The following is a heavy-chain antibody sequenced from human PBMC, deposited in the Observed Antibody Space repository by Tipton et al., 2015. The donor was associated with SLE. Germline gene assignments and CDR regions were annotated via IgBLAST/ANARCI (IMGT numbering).Heavy chain of an antibody. CDR2: INHSGST. Sequence: LRLSCAASGFTVSSNYMSWVRQAPGKGLEWIGEINHSGSTNYNPSLKSRVTISVDTSKNQFSLKLSSVTAADTAVYYCARRVRKDYYYYMDVWGKGTTVTVSS. V-gene: IGHV4-34*01. D-gene: IGHD1-1*01. J-gene: IGHJ6*03. CDR1: GFTVSSNY. CDR3: ARRVRKDYYYYMDV.